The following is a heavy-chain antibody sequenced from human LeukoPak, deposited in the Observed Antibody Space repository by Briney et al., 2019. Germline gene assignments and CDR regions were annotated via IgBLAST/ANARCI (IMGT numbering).Heavy chain of an antibody. V-gene: IGHV3-23*01. CDR1: GFTFNSHA. CDR3: AYYDSSGYYYGRLRY. D-gene: IGHD3-22*01. Sequence: GGSLRLSCAAYGFTFNSHAMSWVRQIPGKGLEWVSSVTADGTNTHFADSVKGRFTISRDNSKNTLYLHMNSLRVDDTAVYFCAYYDSSGYYYGRLRYWGQGTPVTVSS. J-gene: IGHJ4*02. CDR2: VTADGTNT.